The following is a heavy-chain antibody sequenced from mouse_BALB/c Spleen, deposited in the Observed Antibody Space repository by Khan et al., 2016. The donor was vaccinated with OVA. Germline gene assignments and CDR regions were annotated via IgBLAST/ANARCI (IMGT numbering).Heavy chain of an antibody. D-gene: IGHD1-1*02. Sequence: QIQLVQSGPELKKPGETVKISCKASGYTFTNYGMNWVKQAPGKGLKWMGWINTYTGEPTYADDFKGRFAFSLETSASTAYLQLNNLKTEDSATYFCSRGGYWYFDVWGAGTTVTVSS. J-gene: IGHJ1*01. CDR2: INTYTGEP. CDR1: GYTFTNYG. V-gene: IGHV9-3-1*01. CDR3: SRGGYWYFDV.